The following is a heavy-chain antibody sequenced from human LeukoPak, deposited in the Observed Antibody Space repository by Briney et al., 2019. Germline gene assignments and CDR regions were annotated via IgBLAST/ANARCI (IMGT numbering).Heavy chain of an antibody. CDR2: IYHSGST. CDR1: GGSISSGGYS. V-gene: IGHV4-30-2*01. Sequence: SSETLSLTCTVSGGSISSGGYSWSWIRQPPGKGLEWIGYIYHSGSTYYNPSLKSRVTISVDRSKNQFSLKLSSVTAADTAVYYCARDVGASNFDSWGQGVQVTVSS. CDR3: ARDVGASNFDS. J-gene: IGHJ4*02. D-gene: IGHD1-26*01.